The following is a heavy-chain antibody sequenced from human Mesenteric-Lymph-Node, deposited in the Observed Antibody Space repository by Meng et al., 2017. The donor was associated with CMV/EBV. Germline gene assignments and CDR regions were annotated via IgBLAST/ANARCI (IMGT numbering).Heavy chain of an antibody. V-gene: IGHV3-74*01. J-gene: IGHJ4*02. CDR3: IRDRVGKRDD. D-gene: IGHD5-24*01. CDR1: GFTFTSYW. Sequence: VQRGGPVRPLAQPGGSLRLSCVASGFTFTSYWMHWVRQVPGEGLVWVSRINTDGSITSYADSVKGRFTISRDNAKNTLYLQMSDLRADDSAVYYCIRDRVGKRDDWGQGTLVTVSS. CDR2: INTDGSIT.